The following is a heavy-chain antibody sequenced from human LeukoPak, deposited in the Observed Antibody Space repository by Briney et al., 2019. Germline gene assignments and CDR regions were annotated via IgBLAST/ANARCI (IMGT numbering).Heavy chain of an antibody. Sequence: GGSLRLSCAASGFTFSSYAMSWVRQAPGKGLEWVSTISDSGGTTYYADSVKGRFTISRDNSKNTLYLQMNSLRAEDTAVYYCAKASSNWYFDLWGRGTLVTVSS. J-gene: IGHJ2*01. CDR1: GFTFSSYA. CDR3: AKASSNWYFDL. CDR2: ISDSGGTT. V-gene: IGHV3-23*01.